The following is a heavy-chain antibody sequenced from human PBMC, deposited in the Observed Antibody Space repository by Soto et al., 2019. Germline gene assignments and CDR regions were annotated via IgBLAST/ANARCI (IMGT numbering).Heavy chain of an antibody. V-gene: IGHV4-59*01. CDR2: IYYSGST. D-gene: IGHD6-19*01. Sequence: QVQLQESGPGLVKPSETLSLTRTVSGGSISSYYWSWIRQPPGKGLEWIGYIYYSGSTNYNPSLKSRVTISVDTSKNQFSLKLSSVTAADTAVYYCARAVAGTSYYYYYGMDVWGQGTTVTVSS. CDR3: ARAVAGTSYYYYYGMDV. J-gene: IGHJ6*02. CDR1: GGSISSYY.